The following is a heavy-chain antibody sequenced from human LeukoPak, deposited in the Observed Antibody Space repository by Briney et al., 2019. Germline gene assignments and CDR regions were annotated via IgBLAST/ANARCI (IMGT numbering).Heavy chain of an antibody. D-gene: IGHD3-22*01. CDR3: ASKDPYDSRGYLLDY. CDR1: GFTFSSYS. CDR2: IKQDGSEK. V-gene: IGHV3-7*01. Sequence: GGSLRLSCAASGFTFSSYSMNWVRQAPGKGLEWVANIKQDGSEKYYVDSVKGRFTISRDNAKNSLYLQMNSLRAEDTAVYYCASKDPYDSRGYLLDYWGQGTLVTVSS. J-gene: IGHJ4*02.